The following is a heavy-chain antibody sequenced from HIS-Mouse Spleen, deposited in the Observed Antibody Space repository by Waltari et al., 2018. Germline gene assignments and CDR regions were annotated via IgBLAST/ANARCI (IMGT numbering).Heavy chain of an antibody. J-gene: IGHJ4*02. CDR3: ARIQAGKLELPFDY. V-gene: IGHV2-70*15. Sequence: QVTLRESGPALVKPTQTLTLTCPFSGFSLSTNGMCLSWIRQPPGKALEWLARIDWDDDKYYSKSLKTRLTISKDTSKNQVVLTMTNMDPVDTATYYCARIQAGKLELPFDYWGQGTLVTVSS. CDR2: IDWDDDK. CDR1: GFSLSTNGMC. D-gene: IGHD1-7*01.